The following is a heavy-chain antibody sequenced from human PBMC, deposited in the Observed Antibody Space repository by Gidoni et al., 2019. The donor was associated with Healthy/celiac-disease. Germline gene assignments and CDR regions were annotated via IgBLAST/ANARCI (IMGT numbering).Heavy chain of an antibody. CDR3: ALRSGYYDSSGSFDY. CDR1: GGTCSSYA. Sequence: QVQLVQSGAEVKKPGSSVKVSCKASGGTCSSYAISWVRQAPVQGREWMGGIIPSFVTANYEQKFQGRVTITADESTSTAYMELSSMRSEDTAVYYCALRSGYYDSSGSFDYWGQGTLVTVSS. V-gene: IGHV1-69*01. D-gene: IGHD3-22*01. J-gene: IGHJ4*02. CDR2: IIPSFVTA.